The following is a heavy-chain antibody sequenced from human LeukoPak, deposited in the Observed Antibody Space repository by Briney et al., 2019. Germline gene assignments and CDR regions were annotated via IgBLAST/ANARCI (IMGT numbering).Heavy chain of an antibody. V-gene: IGHV3-33*06. J-gene: IGHJ5*02. CDR2: IWYDGSNK. CDR3: AKIAVAGKTNWFDP. D-gene: IGHD6-19*01. Sequence: GGSLRLSCAASGFTFSSYGMHWVRQAPGKGLEWVAVIWYDGSNKYYADSVKGRFTISRDNSKNTLYLQMNSLRAEDTAVYYCAKIAVAGKTNWFDPWGQGTLVTVSS. CDR1: GFTFSSYG.